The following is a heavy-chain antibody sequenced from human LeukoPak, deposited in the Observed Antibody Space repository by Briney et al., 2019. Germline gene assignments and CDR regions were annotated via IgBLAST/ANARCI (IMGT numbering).Heavy chain of an antibody. D-gene: IGHD3-22*01. CDR2: ISAYNGNT. Sequence: ASVKVSCKASGYTFTSYGISWVRQAPGQGLEWMGWISAYNGNTNYAQKLQGRVTMTTDTSTSTAYMELRSLRSDDTAVYYCARDLGYYDSSGHIPYWGQGTLVTVSS. V-gene: IGHV1-18*01. J-gene: IGHJ4*02. CDR1: GYTFTSYG. CDR3: ARDLGYYDSSGHIPY.